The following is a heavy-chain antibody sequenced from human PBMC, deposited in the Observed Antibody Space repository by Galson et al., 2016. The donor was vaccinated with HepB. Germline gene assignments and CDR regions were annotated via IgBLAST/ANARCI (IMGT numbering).Heavy chain of an antibody. CDR1: GYTFTNYA. J-gene: IGHJ6*02. D-gene: IGHD3-10*01. V-gene: IGHV1-3*01. CDR2: INAANGNT. Sequence: SVKVSCKASGYTFTNYAMHWVRQAPGQRLEWMGWINAANGNTKYSQNFQGRVTLTRDTSATTAYMELSSLRSEDTAVYYCAKNAVRGINAYYYGMNVWGQAPTVTV. CDR3: AKNAVRGINAYYYGMNV.